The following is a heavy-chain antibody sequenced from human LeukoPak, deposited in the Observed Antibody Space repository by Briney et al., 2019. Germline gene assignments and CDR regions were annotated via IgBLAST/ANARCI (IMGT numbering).Heavy chain of an antibody. CDR3: ARVRPRGGSSVDY. CDR1: GYTFTGYY. CDR2: INPNSGGT. D-gene: IGHD2-15*01. J-gene: IGHJ4*02. Sequence: ASVKVSCKASGYTFTGYYMHWVRQAPGQGLEWMGWINPNSGGTNYAQKFQGRVTMTRDTSISTAYMELSRLRSDGTAVYYCARVRPRGGSSVDYWGQGTLVTVSS. V-gene: IGHV1-2*02.